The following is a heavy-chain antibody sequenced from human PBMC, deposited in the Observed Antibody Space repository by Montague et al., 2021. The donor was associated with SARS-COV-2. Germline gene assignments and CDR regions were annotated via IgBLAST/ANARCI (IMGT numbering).Heavy chain of an antibody. V-gene: IGHV4-39*01. Sequence: SETLSLTCTVSGGSISSSTYYWGWIRQPPGKGLEWIGSIHHSVSTYYNPSLETRVTISVDTSKNQFSLKLSSVTAADTAVFYCARHGYTQVWSGMDVWGQGITVTVSS. CDR2: IHHSVST. D-gene: IGHD6-13*01. CDR1: GGSISSSTYY. CDR3: ARHGYTQVWSGMDV. J-gene: IGHJ6*02.